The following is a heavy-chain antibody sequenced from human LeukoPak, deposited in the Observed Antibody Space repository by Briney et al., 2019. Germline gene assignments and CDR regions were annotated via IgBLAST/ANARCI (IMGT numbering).Heavy chain of an antibody. CDR2: IYYSGST. J-gene: IGHJ4*02. Sequence: SETLSLTCTVSGGSISSGGYYWSWIRQHPGKGLEWIGYIYYSGSTNYNPSLKSRVTISVDTSKNQFSLKLSSVTAADTAVYYCASTVAVAGTKADYWGQGTLVTVSS. CDR3: ASTVAVAGTKADY. D-gene: IGHD6-19*01. CDR1: GGSISSGGYY. V-gene: IGHV4-31*03.